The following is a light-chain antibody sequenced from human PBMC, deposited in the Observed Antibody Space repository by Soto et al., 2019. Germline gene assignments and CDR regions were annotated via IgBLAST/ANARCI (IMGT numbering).Light chain of an antibody. CDR2: GAS. Sequence: EIVLTQSPGTLSLSPGERATLSCRASQSVISDYLAWYRQKPGQAPRLLIYGASSRATGIPDRFSGSGSGTDFTLTINRLEPEDFAVYYCQHYGSSLPFGGGTKAEIE. CDR3: QHYGSSLP. CDR1: QSVISDY. J-gene: IGKJ4*01. V-gene: IGKV3-20*01.